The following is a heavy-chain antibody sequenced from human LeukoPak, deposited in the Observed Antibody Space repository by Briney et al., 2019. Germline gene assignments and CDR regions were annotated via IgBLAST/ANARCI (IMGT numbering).Heavy chain of an antibody. CDR1: GGSISSYC. V-gene: IGHV4-59*03. D-gene: IGHD5-12*01. Sequence: PSETLSLTCTVSGGSISSYCWNWIRQSPGRGLEWIGRAYFTKSINYNPSLQSRVTISVDTSKNQFSLKLSSATAADTAMYYCVASYGGYVPDYWGQGSLVIVSS. J-gene: IGHJ4*02. CDR3: VASYGGYVPDY. CDR2: AYFTKSI.